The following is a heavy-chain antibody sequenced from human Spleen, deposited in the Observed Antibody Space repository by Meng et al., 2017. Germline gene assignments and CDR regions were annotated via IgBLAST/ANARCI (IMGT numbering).Heavy chain of an antibody. D-gene: IGHD3-22*01. CDR1: GGSINSRSYY. V-gene: IGHV4-39*07. CDR2: IYSSGSV. Sequence: SETLSLTCNVSGGSINSRSYYWAWLRQFPGKGLEWVGSIYSSGSVYYNSSLESRVTLSVDTSKNQFSLKMTSVTAADTAVYYCARIVVANFDYRGHGTLVTVSS. CDR3: ARIVVANFDY. J-gene: IGHJ4*03.